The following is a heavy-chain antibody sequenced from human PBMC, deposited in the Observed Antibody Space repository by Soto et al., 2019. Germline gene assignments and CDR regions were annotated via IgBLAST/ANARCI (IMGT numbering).Heavy chain of an antibody. CDR3: ARGGVGYCSGGSCPHNWFDP. J-gene: IGHJ5*02. V-gene: IGHV1-18*01. Sequence: GASLKVSCKASGYTFSNYGITWVRQAPGQGLEWMGWISPYNGNTNYAQKLQGRVTMTTVTSTSTAYMELRSLRSDDTTVYYCARGGVGYCSGGSCPHNWFDPWGQGSLVTVSS. CDR2: ISPYNGNT. CDR1: GYTFSNYG. D-gene: IGHD2-15*01.